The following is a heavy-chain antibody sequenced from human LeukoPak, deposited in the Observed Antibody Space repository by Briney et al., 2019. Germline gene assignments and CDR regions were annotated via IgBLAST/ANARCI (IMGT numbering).Heavy chain of an antibody. V-gene: IGHV3-49*04. D-gene: IGHD1-26*01. Sequence: GGSLRLSCTASGFTFGDYAMDWVCQAPGKGLEWVGFIRSKAYGGTTEYAASVKGRFTISRDDSRSIAYLEMNSLQSEDTAVYSCTREGVGGDTKFDYWGQGTLVTVSS. CDR1: GFTFGDYA. J-gene: IGHJ4*02. CDR2: IRSKAYGGTT. CDR3: TREGVGGDTKFDY.